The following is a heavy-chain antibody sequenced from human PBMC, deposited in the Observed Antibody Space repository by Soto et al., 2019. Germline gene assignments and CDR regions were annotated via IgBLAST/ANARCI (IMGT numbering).Heavy chain of an antibody. D-gene: IGHD6-13*01. Sequence: GASVKVSCKASGYTFTGYYMHWVRQAPGQGLEWMGWINPNSGGTNYAQKFQGRVTMTRATSISTAYMELSRLRSDDTAVYYCARDPPPSSSWFFPPFDYWGQGTLVTVSS. CDR1: GYTFTGYY. CDR2: INPNSGGT. CDR3: ARDPPPSSSWFFPPFDY. J-gene: IGHJ4*02. V-gene: IGHV1-2*02.